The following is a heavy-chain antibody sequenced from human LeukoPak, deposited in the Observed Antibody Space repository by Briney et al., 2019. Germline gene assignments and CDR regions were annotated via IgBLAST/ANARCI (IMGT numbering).Heavy chain of an antibody. Sequence: GGSLRLSCAASGVTFSGYWMHWVRQAPGKGLEWVANIKQDGSEKHSADSGKGRFNTSRDTAENSLYLQMHSLRAEDTAMYYCAGGTIAAPGTDYWGQGTLVTVSS. D-gene: IGHD6-13*01. J-gene: IGHJ4*02. V-gene: IGHV3-7*01. CDR1: GVTFSGYW. CDR3: AGGTIAAPGTDY. CDR2: IKQDGSEK.